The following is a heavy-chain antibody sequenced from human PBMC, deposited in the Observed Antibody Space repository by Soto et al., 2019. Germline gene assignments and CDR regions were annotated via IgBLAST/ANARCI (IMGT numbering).Heavy chain of an antibody. CDR2: ISWNSGSI. D-gene: IGHD6-6*01. V-gene: IGHV3-9*01. J-gene: IGHJ4*02. CDR3: AKGSSIAARSYFDY. Sequence: EVQLVESGGGLVQPGRSLRLSCAASGFTFDDYAMHWVRQAPGKGLEWVSGISWNSGSIGYADSVKGRFTISRDNXTNARYLQMNSLRAEDTALYYCAKGSSIAARSYFDYWGQGTLVTVSS. CDR1: GFTFDDYA.